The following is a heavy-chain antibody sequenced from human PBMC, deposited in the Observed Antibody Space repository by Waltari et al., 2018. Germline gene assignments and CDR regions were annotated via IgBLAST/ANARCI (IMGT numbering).Heavy chain of an antibody. CDR3: AREINWNDGGRFFDS. CDR1: GFTFSSYL. V-gene: IGHV3-74*01. CDR2: FKSDGSST. Sequence: EVQLVESGGGLVQPGESLRLSCTASGFTFSSYLMHWVRQAPGKGLVWVSRFKSDGSSTIYADSVKGRFTISRDNAKNTLYLQMNRLRAEDTAVYYCAREINWNDGGRFFDSWGQGTLVTVSS. D-gene: IGHD1-20*01. J-gene: IGHJ4*02.